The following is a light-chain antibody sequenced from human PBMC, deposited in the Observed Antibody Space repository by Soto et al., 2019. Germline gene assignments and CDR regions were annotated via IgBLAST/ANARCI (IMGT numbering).Light chain of an antibody. CDR3: QQYNSYPWT. CDR1: QTISSW. Sequence: DIQMTQSPSTLSGSVGDRVTITCRASQTISSWLAWYQQKPGKAPKLLIYKASTLKSGVPSNFSGSGSGTEFTLSISSLQPEDFATYYCQQYNSYPWTFGQGTKVDI. CDR2: KAS. J-gene: IGKJ1*01. V-gene: IGKV1-5*03.